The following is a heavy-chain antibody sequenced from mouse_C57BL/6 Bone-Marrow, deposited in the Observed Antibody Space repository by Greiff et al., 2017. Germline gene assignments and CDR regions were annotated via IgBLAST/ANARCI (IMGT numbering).Heavy chain of an antibody. CDR1: GYTFTSYW. CDR2: IYPGSGST. V-gene: IGHV1-55*01. Sequence: QVQLQQPGAELVKPGASVKMSCKASGYTFTSYWITWVKQRPGQGLEWIGDIYPGSGSTKYNEKFKSKATLTVDTSSSTAYMQLSSLTSEDSAVYYCAGGYYGNAMDYWGQGTSVTVSS. J-gene: IGHJ4*01. D-gene: IGHD2-3*01. CDR3: AGGYYGNAMDY.